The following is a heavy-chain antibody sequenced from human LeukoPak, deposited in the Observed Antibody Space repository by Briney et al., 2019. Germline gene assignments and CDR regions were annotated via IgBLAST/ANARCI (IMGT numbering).Heavy chain of an antibody. Sequence: PSETLSLTCAVYGGSFSGYYWSWIRQPPGKGLEWIGEINHSGSTNYNPSLKSRVTISVDTSKNQFSLKLSSVTAADTAVYYCARGPSGTGTTSQHLNRPVEDYWGQGTLVTVSP. CDR3: ARGPSGTGTTSQHLNRPVEDY. J-gene: IGHJ4*02. V-gene: IGHV4-34*01. D-gene: IGHD1-1*01. CDR1: GGSFSGYY. CDR2: INHSGST.